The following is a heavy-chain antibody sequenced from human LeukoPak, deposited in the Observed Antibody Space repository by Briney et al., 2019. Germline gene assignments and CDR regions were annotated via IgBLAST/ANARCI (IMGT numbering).Heavy chain of an antibody. CDR2: LNTDGSST. CDR1: GFTFSSYW. CDR3: ARFDILTAFDY. Sequence: GGSLRLSCAASGFTFSSYWMHWVRQAPGKGLVWVSRLNTDGSSTSYADSVKGRFTISRDNAKNTLYLQMNSLRAEDTALYYCARFDILTAFDYWGQGTLVTVSS. V-gene: IGHV3-74*01. J-gene: IGHJ4*02. D-gene: IGHD3-9*01.